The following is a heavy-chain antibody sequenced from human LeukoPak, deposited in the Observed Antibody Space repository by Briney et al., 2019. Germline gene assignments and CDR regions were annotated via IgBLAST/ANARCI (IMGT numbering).Heavy chain of an antibody. J-gene: IGHJ5*02. CDR1: GYTFTSYG. D-gene: IGHD5-18*01. V-gene: IGHV1-18*04. Sequence: ASVKVSCTASGYTFTSYGISWVRQAPGQGLEWMGWISAYNGNTNYAQKLQGRDTMTTDTSTSTAYMELRSLRSDDTAVYYCARDQDTAMGFRGRTRSFDPWGQGTLVTVSS. CDR3: ARDQDTAMGFRGRTRSFDP. CDR2: ISAYNGNT.